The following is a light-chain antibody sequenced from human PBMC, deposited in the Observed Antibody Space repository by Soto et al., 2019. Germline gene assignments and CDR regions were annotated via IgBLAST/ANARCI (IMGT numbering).Light chain of an antibody. J-gene: IGKJ3*01. CDR3: QQRSNWPPIFT. CDR1: QSVSSY. CDR2: DAS. Sequence: EIVLTKSPATLSLSPAERATLSCRASQSVSSYLAWYQQKPGQAPRLLIYDASNRATGIPARFSGSGSGTDFTLTIISLEPEDFAVYYCQQRSNWPPIFTFGPGTKVDIK. V-gene: IGKV3-11*01.